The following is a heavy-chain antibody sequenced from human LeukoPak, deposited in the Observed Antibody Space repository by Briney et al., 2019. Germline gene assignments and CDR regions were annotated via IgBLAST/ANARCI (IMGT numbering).Heavy chain of an antibody. CDR1: GFTFSSYA. CDR3: AEQVVVVAAAPPSFDY. V-gene: IGHV3-23*01. CDR2: ISGSGGST. Sequence: PGGSLRLSCAASGFTFSSYAMSWVRQAPGKGLEWVSAISGSGGSTYYADSVKGRFTISRDNSKNTLYLQMNSLRAEDTAVYYCAEQVVVVAAAPPSFDYWGQGTLVTVSS. D-gene: IGHD2-15*01. J-gene: IGHJ4*02.